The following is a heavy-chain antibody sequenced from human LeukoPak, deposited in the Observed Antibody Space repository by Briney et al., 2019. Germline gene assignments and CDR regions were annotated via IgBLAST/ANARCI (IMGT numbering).Heavy chain of an antibody. Sequence: GSLRLSCAASGFTFSSYSMNWIRQPPGKGLEWIGYVYYSGSTNYNPSLKSRISISVDTSKNQFSLKLSSLTAADTAVYYCARNRAAYYSEAFDIWGQGTMVTVSS. D-gene: IGHD5-24*01. CDR3: ARNRAAYYSEAFDI. CDR2: VYYSGST. V-gene: IGHV4-59*08. CDR1: GFTFSSYS. J-gene: IGHJ3*02.